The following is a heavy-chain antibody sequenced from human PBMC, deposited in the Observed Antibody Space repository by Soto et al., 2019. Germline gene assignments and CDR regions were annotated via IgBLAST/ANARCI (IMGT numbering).Heavy chain of an antibody. D-gene: IGHD5-18*01. CDR1: GFTFRSYA. V-gene: IGHV3-23*01. Sequence: GGSLRLSCAASGFTFRSYAMSWVRQAPGKGLEWVSAVSASGTGTYYSDSVKGRFTISRDNSKNTLYLQMNSLRAEDTALYYCARDQGASYGLYYFDYWGQGTLVTVSS. CDR3: ARDQGASYGLYYFDY. CDR2: VSASGTGT. J-gene: IGHJ4*02.